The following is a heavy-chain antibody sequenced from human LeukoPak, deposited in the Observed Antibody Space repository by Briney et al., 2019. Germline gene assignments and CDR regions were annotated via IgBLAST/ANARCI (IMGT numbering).Heavy chain of an antibody. CDR2: MNPNSGNT. Sequence: GASVKVSCKASGGTFSSYAISWVRQATGQGLEWMGWMNPNSGNTGHAQKFQGRVTMTRNTSISTAYMELSSLRSEDTAVYYCARGEGYCSSTSCYSYGMDVWGQGTTVTVSS. CDR1: GGTFSSYA. D-gene: IGHD2-2*02. V-gene: IGHV1-8*02. J-gene: IGHJ6*02. CDR3: ARGEGYCSSTSCYSYGMDV.